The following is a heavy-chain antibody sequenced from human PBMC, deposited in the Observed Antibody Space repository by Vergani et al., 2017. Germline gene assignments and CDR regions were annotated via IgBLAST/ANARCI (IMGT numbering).Heavy chain of an antibody. CDR2: IDHTGRP. J-gene: IGHJ6*03. CDR3: ARVNTETNGHLYYYYYMDV. D-gene: IGHD4-11*01. Sequence: QVQLQQWGGGLLKPSETLSLTCVVNGGSFTSYHWTWIRQSPGEGLEWVGDIDHTGRPDSNPSLKSRLTMSVDKSRHQFSLPLNSVTATDTAIYFCARVNTETNGHLYYYYYMDVWGQGTAVTVS. CDR1: GGSFTSYH. V-gene: IGHV4-34*01.